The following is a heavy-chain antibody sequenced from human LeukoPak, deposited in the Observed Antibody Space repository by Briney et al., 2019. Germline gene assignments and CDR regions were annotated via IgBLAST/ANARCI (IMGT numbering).Heavy chain of an antibody. V-gene: IGHV4-34*01. CDR2: INHSGST. CDR3: ARAGLGYCSGGSCYPGGVDY. D-gene: IGHD2-15*01. J-gene: IGHJ4*02. Sequence: PSETLSLTCAVYGGSFSGYYWSWIRQPPGKGLEWIGEINHSGSTNYNPSPKSRVTISVDTSKNQFSLKLSSVTAADTAVYYCARAGLGYCSGGSCYPGGVDYWGQGTLVTVSS. CDR1: GGSFSGYY.